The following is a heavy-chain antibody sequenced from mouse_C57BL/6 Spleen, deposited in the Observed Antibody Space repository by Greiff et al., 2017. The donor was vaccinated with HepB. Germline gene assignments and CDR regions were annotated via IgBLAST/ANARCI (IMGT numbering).Heavy chain of an antibody. CDR1: GYTFTSYW. V-gene: IGHV1-52*01. CDR3: ARGITTVHFAY. Sequence: QVQLQQPGAELVRPGSSVKLSCKASGYTFTSYWMHWVKQRPIQGLEWIGNIDPSDSETHYNQKFKDKATLTVDKSSSTAYMQLSSLTSEDSAVYYCARGITTVHFAYWGQGTLVTVSA. J-gene: IGHJ3*01. D-gene: IGHD1-1*01. CDR2: IDPSDSET.